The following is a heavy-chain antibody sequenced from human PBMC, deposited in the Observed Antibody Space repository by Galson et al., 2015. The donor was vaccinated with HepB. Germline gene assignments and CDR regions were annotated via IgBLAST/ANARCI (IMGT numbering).Heavy chain of an antibody. CDR3: AKAPSIAAAGWGGY. Sequence: SLRLSCAASGFTFSSYGMHWVRQAPGKGLEWVAFIRYDGSNKYYADSVKGRFTISRDNSKNTLYLQMNSLRAVDTAVYYCAKAPSIAAAGWGGYWGQGTLVTVSS. D-gene: IGHD6-13*01. J-gene: IGHJ4*02. V-gene: IGHV3-30*02. CDR1: GFTFSSYG. CDR2: IRYDGSNK.